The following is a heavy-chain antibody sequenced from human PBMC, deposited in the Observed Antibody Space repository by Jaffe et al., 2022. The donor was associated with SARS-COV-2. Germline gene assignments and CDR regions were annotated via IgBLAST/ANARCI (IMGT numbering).Heavy chain of an antibody. CDR3: TTGGYCSGGSCLRILFDM. CDR2: IKSKTDGGTT. CDR1: GFTFSYAW. Sequence: EVQLVESGGGLVKPGGSLRLSCAASGFTFSYAWMTWVRQAPGKGLEWVGRIKSKTDGGTTDYAAPVKGRFTFSRDDSKNTLYLQMNSLKTEDTAVYYCTTGGYCSGGSCLRILFDMWGQGTVVTVSS. J-gene: IGHJ3*02. V-gene: IGHV3-15*01. D-gene: IGHD2-15*01.